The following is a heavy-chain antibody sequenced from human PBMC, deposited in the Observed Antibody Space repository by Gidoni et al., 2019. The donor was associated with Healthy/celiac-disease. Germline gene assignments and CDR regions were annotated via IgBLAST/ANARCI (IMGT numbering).Heavy chain of an antibody. CDR2: INHSGST. Sequence: GLEWIGEINHSGSTNYNPSLKSRVTISVDTAKKQFSLRLSSVTAADTAVYYCARGRIAAAGRGKDFQHWGQGTLVTVSS. D-gene: IGHD6-13*01. J-gene: IGHJ1*01. CDR3: ARGRIAAAGRGKDFQH. V-gene: IGHV4-34*01.